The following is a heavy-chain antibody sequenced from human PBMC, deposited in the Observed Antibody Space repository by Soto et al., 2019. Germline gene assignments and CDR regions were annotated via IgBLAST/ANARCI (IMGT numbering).Heavy chain of an antibody. V-gene: IGHV4-30-4*01. D-gene: IGHD2-15*01. CDR1: GGSISSEDYN. Sequence: PSPTLPLTCIVCGGSISSEDYNCSWIRQPPGGGLEGIGYIYSSARTHYNPSLESRLTISIDTSKDQFSLKLNSVTDADTAVYYCAIARWYVAFDVWGQGTVV. CDR2: IYSSART. CDR3: AIARWYVAFDV. J-gene: IGHJ3*01.